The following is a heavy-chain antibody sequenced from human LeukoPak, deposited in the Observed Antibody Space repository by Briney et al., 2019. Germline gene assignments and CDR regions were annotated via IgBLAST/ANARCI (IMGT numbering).Heavy chain of an antibody. CDR3: AGHFGPGRWHYYYMDV. V-gene: IGHV3-23*01. J-gene: IGHJ6*03. D-gene: IGHD3-10*01. CDR2: LSGSGYNT. Sequence: GGSLRLSCAASGFTFSSHALSWVRQAPGKGLEWVASLSGSGYNTYYADSVKGRFTISRDNSKNTVYLQMNSLRVDDTAVYYCAGHFGPGRWHYYYMDVWGKGTTVTVSS. CDR1: GFTFSSHA.